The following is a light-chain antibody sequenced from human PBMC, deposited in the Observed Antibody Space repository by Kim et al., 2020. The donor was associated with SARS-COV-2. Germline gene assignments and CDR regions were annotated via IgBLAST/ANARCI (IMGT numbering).Light chain of an antibody. J-gene: IGKJ2*01. CDR3: QQYGMTPPYT. V-gene: IGKV3-20*01. CDR1: QSVCSHC. Sequence: SPGERAALSCRTSQSVCSHCLAWYQQKPGQAPRLLMCSVSNRATGIPDRFSGSGSGTDFTLTISRLEPEDFAVYYCQQYGMTPPYTFGRGTKLEI. CDR2: SVS.